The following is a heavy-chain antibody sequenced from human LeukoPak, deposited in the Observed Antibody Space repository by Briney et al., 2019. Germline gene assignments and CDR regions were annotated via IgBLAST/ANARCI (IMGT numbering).Heavy chain of an antibody. D-gene: IGHD3-10*01. Sequence: GASVKVSCKASGGTFSSYAISWVRQAPGQGLEWMGRIIPILGIANYAQKFQGRVTITADKSTSTAYMELSSLRSEDTAVYYCARAHGELLYSADAFDIWGQGTMVTVSS. CDR1: GGTFSSYA. CDR2: IIPILGIA. V-gene: IGHV1-69*04. J-gene: IGHJ3*02. CDR3: ARAHGELLYSADAFDI.